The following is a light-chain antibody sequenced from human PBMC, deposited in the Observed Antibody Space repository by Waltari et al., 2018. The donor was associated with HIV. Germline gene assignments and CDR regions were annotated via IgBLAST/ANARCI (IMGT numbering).Light chain of an antibody. Sequence: QSVLTQPPSASGTPGQRVTISCSGGGSNIGHNPVHWYQHLSGTAPKLLIYHSNRRPSGVPDRFSGSKSGTSDSLAISGLQSEDEADYYCATWDDSLNGYVLGTGTKVTVL. V-gene: IGLV1-44*01. CDR2: HSN. J-gene: IGLJ1*01. CDR3: ATWDDSLNGYV. CDR1: GSNIGHNP.